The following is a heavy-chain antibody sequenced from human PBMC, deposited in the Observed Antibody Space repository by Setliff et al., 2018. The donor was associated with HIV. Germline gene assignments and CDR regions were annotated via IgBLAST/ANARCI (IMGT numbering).Heavy chain of an antibody. V-gene: IGHV1-18*01. CDR2: ISAYNGNT. D-gene: IGHD1-7*01. J-gene: IGHJ6*04. CDR3: AKDRTGTGTTLHV. Sequence: VASVKVSCKASGYTFISYGITWVRQAPGQGLEWMGWISAYNGNTNYAQKLQGRVTMTTDTSTSTTYMELSRLRSDDTAVYYCAKDRTGTGTTLHVWGKGTTVTVSS. CDR1: GYTFISYG.